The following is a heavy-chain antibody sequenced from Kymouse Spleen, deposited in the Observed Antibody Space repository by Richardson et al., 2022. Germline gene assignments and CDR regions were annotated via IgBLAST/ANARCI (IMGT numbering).Heavy chain of an antibody. Sequence: EVQLVESGGGLVQPGGSLKLSCAASGFTFSGSAMHWVRQASGKGLEWVGRIRSKANSYATAYAASVKGRFTISRDDSKNTAYLQMNSLKTEDTAVYYCTTSYDSSGYYFDYWGQGTLVTVSS. CDR2: IRSKANSYAT. CDR1: GFTFSGSA. V-gene: IGHV3-73*02. CDR3: TTSYDSSGYYFDY. J-gene: IGHJ4*02. D-gene: IGHD3-22*01.